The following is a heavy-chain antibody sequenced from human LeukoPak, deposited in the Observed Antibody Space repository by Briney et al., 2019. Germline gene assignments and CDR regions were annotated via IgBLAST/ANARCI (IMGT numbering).Heavy chain of an antibody. CDR1: GYTFTGYY. CDR3: ARGLHDGYNLPLDY. J-gene: IGHJ4*02. Sequence: ASVKVSCTASGYTFTGYYMHWVRQAPGQGLEWMGWINPNSGGTNYAQKLQGRVTMTTDTSTSTAYMELRSLRSDDTAVYYCARGLHDGYNLPLDYWGQGTLVTVSS. D-gene: IGHD5-24*01. V-gene: IGHV1-2*02. CDR2: INPNSGGT.